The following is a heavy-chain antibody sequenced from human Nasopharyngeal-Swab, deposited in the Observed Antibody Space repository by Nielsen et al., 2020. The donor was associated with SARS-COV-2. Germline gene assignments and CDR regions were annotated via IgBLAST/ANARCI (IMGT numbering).Heavy chain of an antibody. CDR2: IKQDGSEK. V-gene: IGHV3-7*01. CDR3: ARDLHCSGGSCYSYGMDV. CDR1: GFTFSSYW. Sequence: GESLKISCAASGFTFSSYWMSWVRQAPGKGLEWVANIKQDGSEKYYVDSVKGRFTISRDNAKNPLYLQMNSLRAEDTAVYYCARDLHCSGGSCYSYGMDVWGQGTTVTVSS. D-gene: IGHD2-15*01. J-gene: IGHJ6*02.